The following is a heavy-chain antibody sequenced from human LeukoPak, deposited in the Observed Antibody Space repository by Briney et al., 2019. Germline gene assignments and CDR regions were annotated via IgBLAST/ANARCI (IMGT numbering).Heavy chain of an antibody. Sequence: PSETRSLTCTVSGGSISSSSYYWGWIRQPPGKGLEWIGSIYYSGSTYYNPSLKSRVTISVDTSKNQFSLKLSSVTAADTAVYYCARGGYDFWSGYYEKFDYWGQGTLVTVSS. V-gene: IGHV4-39*01. J-gene: IGHJ4*02. CDR3: ARGGYDFWSGYYEKFDY. CDR2: IYYSGST. CDR1: GGSISSSSYY. D-gene: IGHD3-3*01.